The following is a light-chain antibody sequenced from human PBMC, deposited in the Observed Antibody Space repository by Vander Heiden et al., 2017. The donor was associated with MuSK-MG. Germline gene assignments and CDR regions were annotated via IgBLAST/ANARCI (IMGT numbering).Light chain of an antibody. CDR2: LGS. Sequence: DIVMTQSPLSLPVTPGEPASISCRSSQSLLHSNGYNYLDWYLQKPGQSPQLLIYLGSNRASGVPDRFSGSGSGTDFTLKISRVDAEDVGFYYCMQALQTPPLMYTFGQGTKLEIK. CDR1: QSLLHSNGYNY. V-gene: IGKV2-28*01. J-gene: IGKJ2*01. CDR3: MQALQTPPLMYT.